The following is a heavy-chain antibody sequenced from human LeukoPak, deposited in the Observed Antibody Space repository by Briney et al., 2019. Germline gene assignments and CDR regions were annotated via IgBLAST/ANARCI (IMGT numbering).Heavy chain of an antibody. CDR3: TTSYYDFWSGYYPLDY. CDR1: GFTFSNAW. Sequence: GGSLRLPCAASGFTFSNAWMSWVRQAPGKGLEWVGRIKSKTDGGTTDYAAPVKGRFTISRDDSKSTLYLQMNSLKTEDTAVYYCTTSYYDFWSGYYPLDYWGQGTLVTVSS. D-gene: IGHD3-3*01. V-gene: IGHV3-15*01. CDR2: IKSKTDGGTT. J-gene: IGHJ4*02.